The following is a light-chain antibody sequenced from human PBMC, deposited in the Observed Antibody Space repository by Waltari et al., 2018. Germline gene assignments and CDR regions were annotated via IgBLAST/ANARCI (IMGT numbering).Light chain of an antibody. CDR2: ANS. CDR3: QSYDSSLSDSRV. Sequence: QSVLTQPPSVSGAPGQRVTISCTGSTSNIGAGYDVHWYQQLPGTAPKLLMYANSRRPAGGPDRFSGSENGTSASLAITGLQAEDEADYYCQSYDSSLSDSRVFGGGTKLTVL. V-gene: IGLV1-40*01. J-gene: IGLJ3*02. CDR1: TSNIGAGYD.